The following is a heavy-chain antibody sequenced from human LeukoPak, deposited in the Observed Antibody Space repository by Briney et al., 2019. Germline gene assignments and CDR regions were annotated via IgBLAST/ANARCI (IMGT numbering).Heavy chain of an antibody. CDR3: ARDNLGYCSGGSCGRWFAP. V-gene: IGHV4-4*07. CDR1: GGSISSYY. CDR2: IYTSGST. Sequence: SETLSLTCTVSGGSISSYYWSWIRQPAGKGLEWIGRIYTSGSTNYNPSLKSRVTMSVDPSKNQFSLKLSSVTAADTAVYYCARDNLGYCSGGSCGRWFAPWGQGTLVTVSS. D-gene: IGHD2-15*01. J-gene: IGHJ5*02.